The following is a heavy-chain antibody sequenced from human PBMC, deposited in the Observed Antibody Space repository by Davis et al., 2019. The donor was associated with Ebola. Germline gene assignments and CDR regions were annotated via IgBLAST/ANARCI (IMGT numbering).Heavy chain of an antibody. CDR3: AKEIGGSGWYSIDY. CDR2: IKEDGSEK. CDR1: GFTFSSYG. Sequence: PGGSLRLSCAASGFTFSSYGMHWVRQAPGKGLEWVAHIKEDGSEKYDVDAVKGRFTISRDNAKNSLYLQMNSLTADDTAVYYCAKEIGGSGWYSIDYWGQGTLVTVSS. V-gene: IGHV3-7*03. J-gene: IGHJ4*02. D-gene: IGHD6-19*01.